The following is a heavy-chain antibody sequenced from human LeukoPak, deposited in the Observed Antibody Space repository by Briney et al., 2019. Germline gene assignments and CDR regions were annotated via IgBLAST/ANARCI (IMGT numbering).Heavy chain of an antibody. CDR3: ARIRRDGYNLLYFDY. CDR2: IDWDDDK. J-gene: IGHJ4*02. Sequence: SGPALVKPTQTLTLTCTFSGFSLSTSGMCVSWIRQPPGKALEWLARIDWDDDKYYSTSLKTRLTISKDTSKNQVVLTMTNMDPVDTATYYCARIRRDGYNLLYFDYWGQGTLVTVSS. V-gene: IGHV2-70*11. D-gene: IGHD5-24*01. CDR1: GFSLSTSGMC.